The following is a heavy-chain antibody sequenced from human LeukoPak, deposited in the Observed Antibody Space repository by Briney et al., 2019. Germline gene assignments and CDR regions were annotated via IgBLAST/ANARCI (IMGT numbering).Heavy chain of an antibody. J-gene: IGHJ5*02. CDR1: GGSISSSTYY. CDR3: ARSRKYGAVTTYSWFDP. D-gene: IGHD4-17*01. CDR2: IYYTGST. Sequence: SETLSLTCTVSGGSISSSTYYCGWIRQPPGKGLKWIASIYYTGSTNYNPSLKSRVTISVDTSKNQFSLKLSSVTAADTAVYYCARSRKYGAVTTYSWFDPWGQGTLVIVSS. V-gene: IGHV4-39*01.